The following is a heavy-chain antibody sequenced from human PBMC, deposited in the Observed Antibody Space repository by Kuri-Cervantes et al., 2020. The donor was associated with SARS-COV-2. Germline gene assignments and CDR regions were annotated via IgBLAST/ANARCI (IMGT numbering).Heavy chain of an antibody. D-gene: IGHD1-1*01. J-gene: IGHJ6*03. Sequence: GGSLRLSCAASGFTFSSYAMHWVRQAPGKGLEWVAVISYDGSNKYYADSVKGRFTISRDNSKNTLYLQMNSLRAEDTAVYYCARDGMRSSKYYYYYYMDVWGKGTTVTVSS. CDR2: ISYDGSNK. V-gene: IGHV3-30*04. CDR3: ARDGMRSSKYYYYYYMDV. CDR1: GFTFSSYA.